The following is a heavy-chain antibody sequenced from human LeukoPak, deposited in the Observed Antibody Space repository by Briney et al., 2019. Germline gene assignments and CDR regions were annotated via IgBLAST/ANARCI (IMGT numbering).Heavy chain of an antibody. CDR1: GGSISSGGYY. V-gene: IGHV4-30-2*01. CDR3: ASTSNTIFGVFPWVAFDI. CDR2: IYHSGST. D-gene: IGHD3-3*01. Sequence: SETLSLTCTVSGGSISSGGYYWSWIRQPPGKGLEWIGYIYHSGSTYYNPSLKSRVTISVDRSKNQFSLKLSSATAADTAVYYCASTSNTIFGVFPWVAFDIWGQGTMVTVSS. J-gene: IGHJ3*02.